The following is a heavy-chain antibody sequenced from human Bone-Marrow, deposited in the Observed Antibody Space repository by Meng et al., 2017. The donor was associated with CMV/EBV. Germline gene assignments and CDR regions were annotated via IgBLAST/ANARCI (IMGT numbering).Heavy chain of an antibody. J-gene: IGHJ4*02. CDR1: GFTFSSYA. CDR2: IYSGGSST. CDR3: AKKYYDFWSGYYPDY. Sequence: GESLKISCAASGFTFSSYATSWVRQAPGKRLEWVSVIYSGGSSTYYADSVKGRFTISRDNSKNTLYLQMNSLRAEVTAVYYCAKKYYDFWSGYYPDYWGQGTLVTVSS. V-gene: IGHV3-23*03. D-gene: IGHD3-3*01.